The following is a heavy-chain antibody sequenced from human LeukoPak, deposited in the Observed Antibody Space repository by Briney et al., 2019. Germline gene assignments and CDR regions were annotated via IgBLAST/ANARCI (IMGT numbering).Heavy chain of an antibody. CDR2: IYYSGST. D-gene: IGHD2-21*02. V-gene: IGHV4-61*08. Sequence: SETLSLTCAVSGGSISSGGYSWSWIRQPPGKGLEWIGYIYYSGSTNYNPSLKSRVTISVDTSKNQFSLKLSSVTAADTAVYYCARGRRGVVTAEYYYYYYMDVWGKGTTVTISS. J-gene: IGHJ6*03. CDR3: ARGRRGVVTAEYYYYYYMDV. CDR1: GGSISSGGYS.